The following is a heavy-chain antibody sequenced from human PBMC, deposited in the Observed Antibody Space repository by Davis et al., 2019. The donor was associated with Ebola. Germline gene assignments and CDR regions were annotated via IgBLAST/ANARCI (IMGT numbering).Heavy chain of an antibody. D-gene: IGHD2-15*01. CDR2: ISSSSSYI. J-gene: IGHJ4*02. CDR3: ARDGTYCSGGSCYNRGYFDY. CDR1: GFTFSSYS. V-gene: IGHV3-21*01. Sequence: GGSLRLSCAASGFTFSSYSMNWVRQAPGKGLEWVSSISSSSSYIYYADSVKGRFTISRDNAKNSLYLQMNSLRAEDTAVYYCARDGTYCSGGSCYNRGYFDYWGQGTLVTVSS.